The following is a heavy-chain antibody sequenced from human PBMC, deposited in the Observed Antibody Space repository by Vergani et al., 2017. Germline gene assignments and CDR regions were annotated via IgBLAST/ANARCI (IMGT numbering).Heavy chain of an antibody. J-gene: IGHJ3*02. CDR1: GFTFDDYA. V-gene: IGHV3-9*01. CDR3: AKDRPTRSPNWNRDYAFDI. CDR2: ISWNSGSI. D-gene: IGHD1/OR15-1a*01. Sequence: EVQLVESGGGLVQPGRSLRLSCAASGFTFDDYAMHWVRQAPGKGLEWVSGISWNSGSIGYADSVKGRFTISRDNAKNSLYLQMNSLRAEDTALYYCAKDRPTRSPNWNRDYAFDIWGQGRMVTVSS.